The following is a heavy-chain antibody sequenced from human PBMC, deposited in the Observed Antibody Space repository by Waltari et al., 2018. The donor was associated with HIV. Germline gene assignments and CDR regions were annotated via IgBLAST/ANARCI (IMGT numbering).Heavy chain of an antibody. V-gene: IGHV3-30*04. CDR2: ISYDGSNK. CDR1: GFTFSRYA. J-gene: IGHJ4*02. Sequence: QVQLVESGGGVVQPGRSLRLSCAASGFTFSRYAMHWVRQDPGKGLEWVAVISYDGSNKYYADSVKGRFTISRDNSKNTLYLQMNSLRVEDTAVYYCARGKNWSGYKFDYWGQGTLVTVSS. CDR3: ARGKNWSGYKFDY. D-gene: IGHD3-3*01.